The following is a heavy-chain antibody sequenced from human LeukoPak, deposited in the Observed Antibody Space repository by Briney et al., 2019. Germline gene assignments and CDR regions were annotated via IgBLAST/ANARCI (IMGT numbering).Heavy chain of an antibody. V-gene: IGHV4-39*07. J-gene: IGHJ3*02. D-gene: IGHD4-23*01. CDR1: GGSISTSSYY. Sequence: PSETLSLTCTVSGGSISTSSYYWGWVRQPPGKGLEWIGEINHSGSTNYNPSLNSRATISVDTSKNQFSLKLSSVTAADTAVYYCARGDYGGKHDAFDIWGQGTMVTVSS. CDR3: ARGDYGGKHDAFDI. CDR2: INHSGST.